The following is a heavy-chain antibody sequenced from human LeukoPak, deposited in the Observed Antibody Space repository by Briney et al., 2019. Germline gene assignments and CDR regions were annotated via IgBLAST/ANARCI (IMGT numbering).Heavy chain of an antibody. Sequence: SETLSLTCTVSGVSISSSYSYWGWIRQPPGMGMEWIGSIYYTGNTYYNASLKSQVSISIDTSKNQFSLKLTSVTAADTAVYYCARQTGSGLFILPGGQGTLVTVSS. CDR2: IYYTGNT. D-gene: IGHD3/OR15-3a*01. V-gene: IGHV4-39*01. CDR1: GVSISSSYSY. J-gene: IGHJ4*02. CDR3: ARQTGSGLFILP.